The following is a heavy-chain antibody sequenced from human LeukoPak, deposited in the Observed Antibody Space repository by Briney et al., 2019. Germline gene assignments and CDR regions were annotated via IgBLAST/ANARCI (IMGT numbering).Heavy chain of an antibody. Sequence: ASVTVSFKASGYTFTVYGISWVRQAPGQGLEWMGWISAYNGNTNYAQKLQGRVTMTTDTSTTTAYMEVRSLRSDDTAVYYCARDGHTAMVMFGYWGQGTLVTVSS. D-gene: IGHD5-18*01. CDR2: ISAYNGNT. CDR1: GYTFTVYG. CDR3: ARDGHTAMVMFGY. V-gene: IGHV1-18*01. J-gene: IGHJ4*02.